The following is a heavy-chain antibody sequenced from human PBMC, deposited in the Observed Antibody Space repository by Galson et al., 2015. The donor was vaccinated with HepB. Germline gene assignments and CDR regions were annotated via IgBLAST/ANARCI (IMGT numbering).Heavy chain of an antibody. CDR3: AKEFGDIVVVPAATYYYYMDV. CDR2: ISYDESNK. D-gene: IGHD2-2*01. Sequence: SLRLSCAASGFTFSSYGMHWVRQAPGKGLEWVAVISYDESNKYYADSVKGRFTISRDNSKNTLYLQMNSLRAEDTAVYYCAKEFGDIVVVPAATYYYYMDVWGKGTTVTVSS. CDR1: GFTFSSYG. V-gene: IGHV3-30*18. J-gene: IGHJ6*03.